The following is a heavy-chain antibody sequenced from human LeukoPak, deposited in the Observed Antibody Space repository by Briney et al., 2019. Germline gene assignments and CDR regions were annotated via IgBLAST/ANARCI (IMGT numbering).Heavy chain of an antibody. CDR1: GGSISNYY. V-gene: IGHV4-59*01. J-gene: IGHJ6*04. CDR2: IYYSGST. D-gene: IGHD3-10*01. CDR3: ARVATMVRGSNGMDV. Sequence: PSETLSLTCTVSGGSISNYYWPWIRQPPGKGLEWIGYIYYSGSTNYNPSLRSRATISVDTSKKQFSLNLSSVTAADTALYYCARVATMVRGSNGMDVWGKGTTVTVSS.